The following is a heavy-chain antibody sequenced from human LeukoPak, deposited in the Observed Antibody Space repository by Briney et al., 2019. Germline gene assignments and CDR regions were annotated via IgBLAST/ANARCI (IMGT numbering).Heavy chain of an antibody. CDR3: ARVEMDYYYYGMDV. Sequence: PSETLSLTCTVSGGSISSYYWSWIRQPPGKGLEWIGYIYYSGSTNYNPSLKSRVTISVDTSKNQFSLKLSSVTAADTAVYYCARVEMDYYYYGMDVWGQGTTVTVSS. D-gene: IGHD5-24*01. J-gene: IGHJ6*02. V-gene: IGHV4-59*01. CDR1: GGSISSYY. CDR2: IYYSGST.